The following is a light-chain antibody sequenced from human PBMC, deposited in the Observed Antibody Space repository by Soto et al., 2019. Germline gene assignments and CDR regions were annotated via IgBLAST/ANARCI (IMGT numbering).Light chain of an antibody. CDR2: DAS. CDR3: QQRSNWPLT. J-gene: IGKJ4*02. CDR1: QSVSSY. Sequence: EIVLTQSPATLSLSPGERATLSCRASQSVSSYLAWYQQKPGQVPRLLIYDASGRATGIPARFSGSGSGTVFTLTISSLEPEDFAVYYCQQRSNWPLTFGGGTKVEIK. V-gene: IGKV3-11*01.